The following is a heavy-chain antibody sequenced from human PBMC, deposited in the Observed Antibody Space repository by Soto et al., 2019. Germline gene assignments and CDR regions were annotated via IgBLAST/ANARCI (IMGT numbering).Heavy chain of an antibody. V-gene: IGHV1-8*01. CDR2: MNPNSGNT. J-gene: IGHJ5*02. D-gene: IGHD2-2*01. CDR1: GYTFTSYD. Sequence: ALVKVSCKASGYTFTSYDINWVRQATGQGLEWMGWMNPNSGNTGYAQKFQGRVTMTRNTSISTAYMELSSLRSEDTAVYYCARRARYCSSTSCYNNWFDPWGQGTLVTVSS. CDR3: ARRARYCSSTSCYNNWFDP.